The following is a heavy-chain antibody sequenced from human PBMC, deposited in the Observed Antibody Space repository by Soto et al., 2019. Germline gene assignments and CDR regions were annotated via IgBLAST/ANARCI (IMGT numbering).Heavy chain of an antibody. CDR2: IIPIFGTA. J-gene: IGHJ4*02. V-gene: IGHV1-69*13. Sequence: ASAKVSCKASGGTFSSYAISWVRQAPGQGLEWMGGIIPIFGTANYAQKFQGRVTITADESTSTAYMELSSLRSEDTAVYYCARFVYDSSGYYVDYWGQGTLVTVSS. CDR1: GGTFSSYA. CDR3: ARFVYDSSGYYVDY. D-gene: IGHD3-22*01.